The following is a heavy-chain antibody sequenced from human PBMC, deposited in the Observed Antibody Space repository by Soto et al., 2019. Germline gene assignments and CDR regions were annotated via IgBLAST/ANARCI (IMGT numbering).Heavy chain of an antibody. Sequence: GGSLRLSCAASGFTFSSYAMSWVRQAPGGGLEWVSSMSGSSSTTYYADSVRGRFTISRDRSKNTLYLQMSSLRAEDTALYYCAKNQERELPRVIDFWGQGTLVTVSS. J-gene: IGHJ4*02. CDR3: AKNQERELPRVIDF. CDR1: GFTFSSYA. CDR2: MSGSSSTT. V-gene: IGHV3-23*01. D-gene: IGHD1-7*01.